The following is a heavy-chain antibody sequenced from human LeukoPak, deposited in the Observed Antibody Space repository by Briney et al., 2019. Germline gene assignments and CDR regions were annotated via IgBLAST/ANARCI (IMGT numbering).Heavy chain of an antibody. CDR1: GFTFSSYA. D-gene: IGHD3-3*01. J-gene: IGHJ6*02. CDR2: ISGSGGST. Sequence: GGSLRLSCAASGFTFSSYAMRWVRQAPGKGLEWVSAISGSGGSTYYADSVKGRFTISRDNSKNTLYLQMNSLRAEDTAVYYCAKEAHPDYDFWSGYFGPLYYYYGMDVWGQGTTVTVSS. V-gene: IGHV3-23*01. CDR3: AKEAHPDYDFWSGYFGPLYYYYGMDV.